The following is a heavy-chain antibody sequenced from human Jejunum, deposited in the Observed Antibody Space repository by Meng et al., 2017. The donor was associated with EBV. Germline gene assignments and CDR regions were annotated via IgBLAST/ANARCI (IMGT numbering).Heavy chain of an antibody. J-gene: IGHJ4*02. CDR2: IYHSGST. CDR3: ARYGSGYFPALWY. Sequence: PQGSGPALVKPSGTLSLTCAVSGDSISSSNWWSWVRQPPGKGLEWIGEIYHSGSTNYNPSLKSRVTISVDKSKNQFSLKLSAVTAADTAVYYCARYGSGYFPALWYWGQGTLVTVSS. D-gene: IGHD3-3*01. CDR1: GDSISSSNW. V-gene: IGHV4-4*02.